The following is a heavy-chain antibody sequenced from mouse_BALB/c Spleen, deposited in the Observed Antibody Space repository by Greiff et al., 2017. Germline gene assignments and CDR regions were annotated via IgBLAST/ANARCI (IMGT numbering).Heavy chain of an antibody. CDR2: INPYNDGT. J-gene: IGHJ4*01. CDR3: ARRRGYGNYVYAMDY. Sequence: EVQLQQSGPELVKPGASVKMSCKASGYTFTSYVMHWVKQKPGQGLEWIGYINPYNDGTKYNEKFKGKATLTSDKSSSTAYMELSSLTSEDSAVYYCARRRGYGNYVYAMDYWGQGTSVTVSS. D-gene: IGHD2-10*02. CDR1: GYTFTSYV. V-gene: IGHV1-14*01.